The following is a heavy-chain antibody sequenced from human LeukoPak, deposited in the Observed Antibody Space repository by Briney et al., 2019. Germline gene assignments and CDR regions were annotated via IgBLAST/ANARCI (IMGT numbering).Heavy chain of an antibody. V-gene: IGHV1-2*02. D-gene: IGHD2-15*01. CDR3: ARDLRMGYCSGGSCYPGAY. J-gene: IGHJ4*02. CDR2: INPNSGGT. CDR1: GGTFSSYA. Sequence: ASVKVSCKASGGTFSSYAISWVRQAPGQGLEWMGWINPNSGGTNYAQKFQGRVTMTRDTSISTAYMELSRLRSDDTAVYYCARDLRMGYCSGGSCYPGAYWGQGTLVTVSS.